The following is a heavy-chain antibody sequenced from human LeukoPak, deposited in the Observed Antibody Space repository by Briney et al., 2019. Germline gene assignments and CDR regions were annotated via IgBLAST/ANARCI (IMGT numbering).Heavy chain of an antibody. J-gene: IGHJ4*02. D-gene: IGHD3-3*01. Sequence: ASVKVSCKASGYTFTGYYMHWVRQAPGQGLKWMGWINPNSGGTNYAQKFQGRVTMTRDTSISTAYMELSRLRSDDTAVYYCARVHGITIFGVVIRPFDYWGQGTLVTVSS. CDR1: GYTFTGYY. CDR3: ARVHGITIFGVVIRPFDY. CDR2: INPNSGGT. V-gene: IGHV1-2*02.